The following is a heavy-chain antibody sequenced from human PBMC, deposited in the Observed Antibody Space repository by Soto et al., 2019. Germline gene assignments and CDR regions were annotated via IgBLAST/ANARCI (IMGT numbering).Heavy chain of an antibody. CDR3: ARDHLIAAAGLDP. J-gene: IGHJ5*02. CDR2: IYYSGST. CDR1: GGSISSYY. Sequence: QVQLQDSGPGLVKPSETLSLTCTVSGGSISSYYWSWIRQPPGKGLEWIGYIYYSGSTNYNPSLKSRVTISVDTSKNQFFLKLSSVTAADTAVYYCARDHLIAAAGLDPWGQGTLVTVSS. D-gene: IGHD6-13*01. V-gene: IGHV4-59*01.